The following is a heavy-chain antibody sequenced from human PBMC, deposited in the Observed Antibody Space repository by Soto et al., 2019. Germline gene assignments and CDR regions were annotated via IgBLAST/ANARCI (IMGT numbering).Heavy chain of an antibody. CDR3: VKGGYIFAYSCFDI. D-gene: IGHD3-16*01. CDR2: LSSNGENT. J-gene: IGHJ5*01. V-gene: IGHV3-64D*06. Sequence: GSLRLSCSASGFIFSSYTMYWVRQAPGEGLKYVSALSSNGENTYDTDSVKGRFTIARDNSKKTVYLQLSVLRSEDTPVYYCVKGGYIFAYSCFDIWRRGTMVTVSS. CDR1: GFIFSSYT.